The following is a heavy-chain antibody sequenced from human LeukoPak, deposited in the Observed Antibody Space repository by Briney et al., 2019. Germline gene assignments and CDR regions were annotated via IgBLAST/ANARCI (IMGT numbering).Heavy chain of an antibody. CDR1: GFTFSSYA. V-gene: IGHV3-7*05. Sequence: GGSLRLSCAASGFTFSSYAMSWVRQAPGKGLEWVANTKEDGSEKNYVDSVKGRFTISRDNAKNSLYLQMNSLRAEDTAVYYCARGGGRHVEYWGQGNLVTVSS. CDR3: ARGGGRHVEY. D-gene: IGHD2/OR15-2a*01. J-gene: IGHJ4*02. CDR2: TKEDGSEK.